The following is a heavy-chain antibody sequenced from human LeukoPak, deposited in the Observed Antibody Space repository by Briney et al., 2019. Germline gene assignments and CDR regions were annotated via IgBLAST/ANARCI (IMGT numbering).Heavy chain of an antibody. J-gene: IGHJ4*02. Sequence: GGSLRLSCAASGFTFSSYAMHWVRQAPGKGLEYVSAISSNGGSTYYADSVKGRFTISRDTKNTLYLQVSSLRAEDTAVYYCVAYYYGSGVDYWGQGTLITVSS. CDR3: VAYYYGSGVDY. CDR2: ISSNGGST. D-gene: IGHD3-10*01. CDR1: GFTFSSYA. V-gene: IGHV3-64D*06.